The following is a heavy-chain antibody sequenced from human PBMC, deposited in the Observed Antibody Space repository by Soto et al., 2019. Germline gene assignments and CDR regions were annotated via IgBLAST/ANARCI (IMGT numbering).Heavy chain of an antibody. V-gene: IGHV1-46*01. D-gene: IGHD5-12*01. Sequence: ASVKVSCKASGYTFTSYYMHWVRQAPGQGLEWMGIINPSGGSTSYAQKFQGRVTMTRDTSTSTVYMELSSLRSEDTAVYYCASDPGVATHYHYGMDVWDQGTTVTVSS. J-gene: IGHJ6*02. CDR2: INPSGGST. CDR1: GYTFTSYY. CDR3: ASDPGVATHYHYGMDV.